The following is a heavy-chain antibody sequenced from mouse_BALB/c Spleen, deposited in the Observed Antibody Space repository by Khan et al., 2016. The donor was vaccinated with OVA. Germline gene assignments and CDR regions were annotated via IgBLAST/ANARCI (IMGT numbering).Heavy chain of an antibody. CDR2: ISSGGDYT. J-gene: IGHJ3*01. D-gene: IGHD4-1*01. Sequence: EVELVESGGDLVKPGGSLKLSCAASGFTFSSYSMSWVRQTPDKRLEWVASISSGGDYTYYPASVKGRFTISRDNAKNTLYLQMRDLKSEDTAMYYCAYHLTGSFAYWGQGTLVTVSA. CDR1: GFTFSSYS. CDR3: AYHLTGSFAY. V-gene: IGHV5-6*01.